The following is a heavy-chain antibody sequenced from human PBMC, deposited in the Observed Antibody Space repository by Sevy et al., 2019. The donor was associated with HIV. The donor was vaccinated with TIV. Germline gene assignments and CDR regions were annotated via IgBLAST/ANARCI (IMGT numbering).Heavy chain of an antibody. CDR1: GFTFTSSA. CDR3: AADPLYLSGTRGNDAFDI. Sequence: ASVKVSCKASGFTFTSSAVQWVRQARGQRLEWIGWIVVGSGNTNYAQKFQERVTITRDMSTSKAYMELSSLSSEDTAVYYCAADPLYLSGTRGNDAFDIWGQGTMVTVSS. J-gene: IGHJ3*02. V-gene: IGHV1-58*01. CDR2: IVVGSGNT. D-gene: IGHD1-1*01.